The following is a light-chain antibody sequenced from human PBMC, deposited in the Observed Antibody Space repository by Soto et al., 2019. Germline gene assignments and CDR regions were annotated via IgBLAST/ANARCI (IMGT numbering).Light chain of an antibody. Sequence: DIQMTQSPSSLSASVGDRVTITCRASQSISSYLNWYRQKPGKAPKLLIYAASSLQSGVPSRFSGSGSGTDFTLTISSLQPEDFATYYCQQSYSTLKRTFGQGTKVDIK. V-gene: IGKV1-39*01. CDR2: AAS. CDR1: QSISSY. CDR3: QQSYSTLKRT. J-gene: IGKJ1*01.